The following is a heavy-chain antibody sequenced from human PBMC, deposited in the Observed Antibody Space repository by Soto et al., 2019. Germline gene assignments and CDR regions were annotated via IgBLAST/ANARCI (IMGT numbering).Heavy chain of an antibody. V-gene: IGHV4-39*01. J-gene: IGHJ4*02. Sequence: NPSETLSLTCTVSSGSISSTTYTWGWIRQPPGKGLEWIGSIYYSGITYYNPSLNSRVTVSVDSSKHQSSLKVNSVTAADTGVYYCATMGREYTYGNSDSWGQGTLVTVSS. D-gene: IGHD5-18*01. CDR3: ATMGREYTYGNSDS. CDR1: SGSISSTTYT. CDR2: IYYSGIT.